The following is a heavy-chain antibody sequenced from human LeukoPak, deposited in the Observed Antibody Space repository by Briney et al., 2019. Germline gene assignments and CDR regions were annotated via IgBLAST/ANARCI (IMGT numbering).Heavy chain of an antibody. D-gene: IGHD6-13*01. CDR2: IYSGGST. V-gene: IGHV3-53*01. J-gene: IGHJ4*02. Sequence: GGSLRLSCSASGFTVSSNYMSWVRQAPGKGLEWVSVIYSGGSTYYADSVKGRFTISRDNSKNTLYLQMNSLRAEDTAVYYCAREGLSSSWSGYFDYWGQGTLVTVSS. CDR1: GFTVSSNY. CDR3: AREGLSSSWSGYFDY.